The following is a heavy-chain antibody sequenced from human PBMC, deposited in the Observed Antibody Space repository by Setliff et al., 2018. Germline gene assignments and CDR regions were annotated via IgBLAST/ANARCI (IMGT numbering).Heavy chain of an antibody. CDR3: ARVGLSGTSGYYYYMDV. Sequence: GGSLRLSCAASGFTFSSYAMSWVRQAPGKGLEWVSGLNDVGHNTYYADSVKGRFTISRDNSKDTLYLQMNSLRAEDTAVYYCARVGLSGTSGYYYYMDVWGKGTTVTVSS. J-gene: IGHJ6*03. V-gene: IGHV3-23*01. CDR1: GFTFSSYA. D-gene: IGHD1-20*01. CDR2: LNDVGHNT.